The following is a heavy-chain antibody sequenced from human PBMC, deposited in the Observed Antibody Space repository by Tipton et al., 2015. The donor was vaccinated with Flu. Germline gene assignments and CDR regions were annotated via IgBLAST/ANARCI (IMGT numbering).Heavy chain of an antibody. CDR2: IRYDDTNK. Sequence: GSLRLSCAASGFTFSRYGMLWVRQAPGKGLEWVSFIRYDDTNKFYADSVKGRFTVARDNVMNTMYLQMNNVRPEDTAVYYCVKDRNLYDTSGRYFDSWGQGILVTVSS. D-gene: IGHD3-22*01. CDR3: VKDRNLYDTSGRYFDS. J-gene: IGHJ4*02. V-gene: IGHV3-30*02. CDR1: GFTFSRYG.